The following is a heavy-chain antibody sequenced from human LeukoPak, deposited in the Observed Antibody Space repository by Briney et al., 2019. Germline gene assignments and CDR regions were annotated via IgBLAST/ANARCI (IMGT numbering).Heavy chain of an antibody. CDR1: GGSIRSRSCY. Sequence: SETLSLTCTVSGGSIRSRSCYWGWIRQPPGKGLEWIGSIYYSGSTYYNPSLKSRVTISVDTSKNQFSLKLSSVTAADTAVYYCARATTSDWFDPWGQGTLVTVSS. D-gene: IGHD5-12*01. CDR2: IYYSGST. V-gene: IGHV4-39*01. J-gene: IGHJ5*02. CDR3: ARATTSDWFDP.